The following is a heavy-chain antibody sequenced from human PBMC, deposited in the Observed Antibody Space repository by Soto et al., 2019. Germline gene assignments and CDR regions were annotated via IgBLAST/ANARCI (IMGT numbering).Heavy chain of an antibody. CDR1: GGSVNNPIYY. CDR3: ANSLGGGWEYCDC. Sequence: QVQLQESGPALVKPSETLSLTCSVSGGSVNNPIYYWSWIRQPPGKGLEWIGYVYYSGSTDYNPPLKGRVSISMDASRNQFSLTLNSVTAADTAVYYCANSLGGGWEYCDCWGQGTLVTVSS. CDR2: VYYSGST. D-gene: IGHD6-19*01. J-gene: IGHJ4*02. V-gene: IGHV4-61*01.